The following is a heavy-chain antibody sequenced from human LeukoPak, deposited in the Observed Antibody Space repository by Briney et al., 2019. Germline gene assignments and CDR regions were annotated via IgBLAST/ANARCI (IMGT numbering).Heavy chain of an antibody. CDR3: ARSPTPSSGSYIY. V-gene: IGHV1-69*05. CDR1: RGTFSSYA. CDR2: IIPIFGTA. Sequence: ASVKVSCKASRGTFSSYAISWVRQAPGQGLEWMGGIIPIFGTANYAQKFQGRVTITTDESTSTAYMELSSLRSEDTAVYYCARSPTPSSGSYIYWGQGTLVTVSS. D-gene: IGHD1-26*01. J-gene: IGHJ4*02.